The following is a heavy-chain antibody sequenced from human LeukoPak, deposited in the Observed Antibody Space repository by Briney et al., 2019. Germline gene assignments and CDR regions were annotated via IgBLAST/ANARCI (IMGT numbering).Heavy chain of an antibody. CDR1: GFTFSSYS. CDR2: ISSSSSYI. D-gene: IGHD2-2*01. CDR3: ARVVPAARRCYGMDV. Sequence: GGSLRLSCAASGFTFSSYSMNWVRQAPGKGLEWVSSISSSSSYIYYADSVKGRFTISRDNAKNSLYLQMNSLRAEDTAVYYCARVVPAARRCYGMDVWGQGTTVTVSS. V-gene: IGHV3-21*01. J-gene: IGHJ6*02.